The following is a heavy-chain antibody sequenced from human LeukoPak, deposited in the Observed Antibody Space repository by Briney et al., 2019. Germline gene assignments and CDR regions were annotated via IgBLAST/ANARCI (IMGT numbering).Heavy chain of an antibody. CDR2: ISSSSSNI. J-gene: IGHJ4*02. D-gene: IGHD6-6*01. CDR1: RFTFSSYA. Sequence: GGSLRFSCAASRFTFSSYALNWVRQAPGKGLEWVSSISSSSSNIYYADSVKGRFTISRDNTKNSLYLQMNSLRAEDTAVYYCARDYFRTEYSSSYDYWGQGTLVTVSS. CDR3: ARDYFRTEYSSSYDY. V-gene: IGHV3-21*01.